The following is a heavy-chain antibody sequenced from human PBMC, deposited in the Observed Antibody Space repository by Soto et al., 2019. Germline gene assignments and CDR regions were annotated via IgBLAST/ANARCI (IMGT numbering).Heavy chain of an antibody. D-gene: IGHD3-9*01. V-gene: IGHV6-1*01. CDR2: TYYRSKWYN. CDR1: GDSVSSNSAA. CDR3: ARQVLRYFDWSNLWFDP. J-gene: IGHJ5*02. Sequence: QVQLQQSGQGLVKPSQTLSLTCAISGDSVSSNSAAWNWIRQSPSRGLERLGRTYYRSKWYNDYAVSGKSQITINPDTSKNQFSLQLNSVTPEDTAVYYCARQVLRYFDWSNLWFDPWGQGTLVTVSS.